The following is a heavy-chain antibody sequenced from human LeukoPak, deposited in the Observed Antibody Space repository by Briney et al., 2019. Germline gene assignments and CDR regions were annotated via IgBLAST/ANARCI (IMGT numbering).Heavy chain of an antibody. Sequence: PGGSLRLSCVASGFTFRNYWMSWVRQAPGKGLEWVANIKEDGSEKYYVDSMKGRFTISRDNAKKSLYLQMNSLRAEDTAVYYCARGWGEGGQGTLVTVSS. D-gene: IGHD3-10*01. CDR3: ARGWGE. J-gene: IGHJ4*02. V-gene: IGHV3-7*02. CDR1: GFTFRNYW. CDR2: IKEDGSEK.